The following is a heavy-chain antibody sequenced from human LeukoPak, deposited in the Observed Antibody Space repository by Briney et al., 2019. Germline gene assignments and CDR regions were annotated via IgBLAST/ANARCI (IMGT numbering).Heavy chain of an antibody. Sequence: PGGSLRLSCVASGFTFSSYAMSWVRQAPRKGLEWVSSISSRSNDIYYLDSVKGRFTISRDNARNSLFLQTNSLRGEDTAVYYCARYVYDSSGYASQYWGQGTLVTVSS. J-gene: IGHJ4*02. CDR1: GFTFSSYA. CDR3: ARYVYDSSGYASQY. V-gene: IGHV3-21*01. CDR2: ISSRSNDI. D-gene: IGHD3-22*01.